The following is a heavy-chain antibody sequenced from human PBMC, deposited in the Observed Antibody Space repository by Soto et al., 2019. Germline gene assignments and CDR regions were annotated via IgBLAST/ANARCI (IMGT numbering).Heavy chain of an antibody. Sequence: QVQLAQSGTEVKKPGSSVKASCKASGGSLSTNPISWVRQAPGQGLECMGGTGSGTGPGNHAQKFQGKLTVPADKSTSTVSMELTNVSSEDTAVYYCARRDSGGFCRFLDSWGQGTLVTVSS. CDR1: GGSLSTNP. CDR2: TGSGTGPG. V-gene: IGHV1-69*06. J-gene: IGHJ4*02. CDR3: ARRDSGGFCRFLDS. D-gene: IGHD2-15*01.